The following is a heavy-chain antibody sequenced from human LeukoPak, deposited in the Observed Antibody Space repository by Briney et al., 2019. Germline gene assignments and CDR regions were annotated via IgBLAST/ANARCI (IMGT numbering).Heavy chain of an antibody. Sequence: GASVKVSCKASGGTFSSYAISWVRQAPGQGLEWMGRIIPIFGTANYAQKFQGRVTITTDESTSTAYMELSSLRSEDTAVYYCARGGRSGSVGPYYYYYMDVWGKGTTVTVSS. CDR2: IIPIFGTA. V-gene: IGHV1-69*05. CDR3: ARGGRSGSVGPYYYYYMDV. CDR1: GGTFSSYA. J-gene: IGHJ6*03. D-gene: IGHD1-26*01.